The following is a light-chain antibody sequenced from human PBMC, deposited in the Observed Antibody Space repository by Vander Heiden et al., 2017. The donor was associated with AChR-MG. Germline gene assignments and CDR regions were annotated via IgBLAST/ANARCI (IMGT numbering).Light chain of an antibody. CDR2: NNF. J-gene: IGLJ2*01. CDR3: QSYDSSLNVV. CDR1: SSNLGAGYD. V-gene: IGLV1-40*01. Sequence: QSVLTQPPSVSGAPGPRVTISCTGSSSNLGAGYDVHWFQQLPKTAPKLVIANNFDRPSGVPDRFSGSKSGTSASLTITGLQAEDEADYYCQSYDSSLNVVFGGGTKVTVL.